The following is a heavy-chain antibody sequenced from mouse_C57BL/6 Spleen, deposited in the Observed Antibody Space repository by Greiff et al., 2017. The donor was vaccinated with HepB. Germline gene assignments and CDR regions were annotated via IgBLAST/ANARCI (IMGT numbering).Heavy chain of an antibody. CDR1: GFTFSSYA. Sequence: EVKLVESGGGLVKPGGSLKLSCAASGFTFSSYAMSWVRQTPEKRLEWVATISDGGSYTYYPDNVKGRFTISRDNAKNNLYLQMSHLKSEDTAMYYCARGGYYGSSYDYFDYWGQGTTLTVSS. CDR3: ARGGYYGSSYDYFDY. CDR2: ISDGGSYT. V-gene: IGHV5-4*03. J-gene: IGHJ2*01. D-gene: IGHD1-1*01.